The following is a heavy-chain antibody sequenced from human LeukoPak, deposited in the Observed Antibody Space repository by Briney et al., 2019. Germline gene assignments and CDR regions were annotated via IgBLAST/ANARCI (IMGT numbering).Heavy chain of an antibody. D-gene: IGHD1-26*01. CDR1: GYTFTGYY. Sequence: ASVTVSCKASGYTFTGYYMHWVRQAPGQGLEWMGWINPNSGGTNYAQKFQGRVTMTRDTSISTAYMELSRLRSDDTAVYYCARDPQVGATPSTPDYWGQGTLVTVSS. CDR2: INPNSGGT. V-gene: IGHV1-2*02. J-gene: IGHJ4*02. CDR3: ARDPQVGATPSTPDY.